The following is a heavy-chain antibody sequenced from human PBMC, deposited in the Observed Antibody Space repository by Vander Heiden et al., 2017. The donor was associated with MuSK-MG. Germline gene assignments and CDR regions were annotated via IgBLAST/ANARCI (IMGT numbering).Heavy chain of an antibody. V-gene: IGHV4-34*01. CDR3: ARGVLRWFGANWFDP. CDR1: GGPFSGYY. CDR2: INHSGST. D-gene: IGHD3-10*01. J-gene: IGHJ5*02. Sequence: QVQLQQWGAGLLKPSETLSLTCAVYGGPFSGYYWSWIRQPPGKGLEWIGEINHSGSTNYNPSLKSRVTISVDTSKNQFSLKLSSVTAADTAVYYCARGVLRWFGANWFDPWGQGTLVTVSS.